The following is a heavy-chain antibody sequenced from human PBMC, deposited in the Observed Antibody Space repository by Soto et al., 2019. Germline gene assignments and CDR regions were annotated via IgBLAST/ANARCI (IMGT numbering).Heavy chain of an antibody. CDR2: ISYDGSNK. V-gene: IGHV3-30-3*01. D-gene: IGHD6-13*01. CDR1: GFTFSSYA. J-gene: IGHJ6*02. Sequence: QVQLVESGGGVVQPGRSLRLSCAASGFTFSSYAMHWVRQAPGKGLEWVAVISYDGSNKYYADSVKGRFTISRDNSKNTLYLQMNSLRAEDTAVYYCARDLTVDIAAAKYYYYYGMDVWGQGTTVTVSS. CDR3: ARDLTVDIAAAKYYYYYGMDV.